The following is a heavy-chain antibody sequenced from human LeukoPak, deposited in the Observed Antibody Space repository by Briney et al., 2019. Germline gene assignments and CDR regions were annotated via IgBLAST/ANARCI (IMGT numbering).Heavy chain of an antibody. V-gene: IGHV3-23*01. Sequence: PSETLSLTCTVSGGSISSYYWSWVRQAPGKGLEWVSAISGSGGSTYYADSVKGRFTISRDNSKNTLYLQMNSLRAEDTAVYYCAKNSGYSSSWYEDYFDYWGQGTLVTVSS. CDR1: GGSISSYY. CDR3: AKNSGYSSSWYEDYFDY. CDR2: ISGSGGST. J-gene: IGHJ4*02. D-gene: IGHD6-13*01.